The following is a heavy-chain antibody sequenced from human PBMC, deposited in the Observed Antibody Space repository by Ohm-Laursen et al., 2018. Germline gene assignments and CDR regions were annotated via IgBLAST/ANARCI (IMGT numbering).Heavy chain of an antibody. CDR2: IYTTGST. V-gene: IGHV4-4*07. CDR3: AREGGSYYWFDP. Sequence: SDTLSLTCIVSGGSISSYYWSWIRQPAGKGLQWIGHIYTTGSTNYNPSLKGRVTMSVDTSKNHISLEVSSVTAADTAVYYCAREGGSYYWFDPWGQGTLVTVSS. D-gene: IGHD1-26*01. J-gene: IGHJ5*02. CDR1: GGSISSYY.